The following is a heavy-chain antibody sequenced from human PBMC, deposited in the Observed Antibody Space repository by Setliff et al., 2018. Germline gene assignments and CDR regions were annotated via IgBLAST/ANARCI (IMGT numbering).Heavy chain of an antibody. D-gene: IGHD3-16*01. CDR3: ARDGGGDSDAFDI. CDR2: INPSSGAT. J-gene: IGHJ3*02. V-gene: IGHV1-2*06. Sequence: ASVKVSCKASGYTFTCYYMYWVRQAPGQGLEWMGRINPSSGATIYAQKFQGRVTMTSDTSISTAYMELGRLRSDDTAVYFCARDGGGDSDAFDIWGQGTMVTVS. CDR1: GYTFTCYY.